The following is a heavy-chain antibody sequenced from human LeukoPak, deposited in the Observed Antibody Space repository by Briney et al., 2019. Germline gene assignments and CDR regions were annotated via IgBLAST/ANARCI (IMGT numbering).Heavy chain of an antibody. Sequence: GGSLRLSCAASGFTFDDYGMSWVRQAPGKGLEWVSGINWNGGSTGYADSVKGRFTISRDNAKNSLYLQMNSLGAEDTALYYCARLVSSGHLNAAGYWGQGTLVTVSS. CDR3: ARLVSSGHLNAAGY. J-gene: IGHJ4*02. CDR1: GFTFDDYG. D-gene: IGHD6-19*01. V-gene: IGHV3-20*04. CDR2: INWNGGST.